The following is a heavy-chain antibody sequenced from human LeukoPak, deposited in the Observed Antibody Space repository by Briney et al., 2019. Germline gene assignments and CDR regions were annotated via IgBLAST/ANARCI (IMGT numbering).Heavy chain of an antibody. CDR2: VNGSGYSA. D-gene: IGHD6-19*01. CDR1: GLTFSSYA. V-gene: IGHV3-23*01. J-gene: IGHJ1*01. CDR3: AKVVSYSSGWFFHH. Sequence: GGSLRLSCAASGLTFSSYAMSWVRQAPGKGLEWVSSVNGSGYSAYYADSVKGRFTISRDNSKDTLFLQMSTLRVEDTALYYCAKVVSYSSGWFFHHWGQGTLVTVSS.